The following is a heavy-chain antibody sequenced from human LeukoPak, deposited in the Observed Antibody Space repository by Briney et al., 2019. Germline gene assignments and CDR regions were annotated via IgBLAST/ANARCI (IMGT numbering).Heavy chain of an antibody. V-gene: IGHV3-20*04. J-gene: IGHJ5*02. Sequence: GGSLRLSCAASGFTFDDYGMSWVRQAPRKGLEWVSGINWNGGSTGYADSVKGRFTISRDNAKNSLYLQMNSLRAEDTALYYCARAYDYVWGSYRYTWFDPWGQGTLVTVSS. D-gene: IGHD3-16*02. CDR2: INWNGGST. CDR1: GFTFDDYG. CDR3: ARAYDYVWGSYRYTWFDP.